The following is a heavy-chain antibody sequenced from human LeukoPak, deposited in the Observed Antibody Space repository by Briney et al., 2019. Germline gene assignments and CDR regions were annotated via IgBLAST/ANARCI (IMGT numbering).Heavy chain of an antibody. D-gene: IGHD2-2*02. CDR1: GYTFTGYY. CDR2: INPNSGGT. CDR3: AKSRSSSVSCYNY. J-gene: IGHJ4*02. Sequence: ASVKVSCKASGYTFTGYYMHWVRQAPGQGLEWMGWINPNSGGTNYAQKFQGRVTMTRDTSISTAYMELSRLRADDTAVYYCAKSRSSSVSCYNYWGQGTLVTVSS. V-gene: IGHV1-2*02.